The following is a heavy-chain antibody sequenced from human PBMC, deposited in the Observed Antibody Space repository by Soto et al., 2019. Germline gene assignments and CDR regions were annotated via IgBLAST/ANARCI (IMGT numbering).Heavy chain of an antibody. Sequence: QITLKESGPTLAKPTQTLTLTCIFSGFSFSADGVGVGWIRQPPGKALEWLALIYWDDDTRYSASLKSRLTITKDTPKNQVVLTMTNMDPVDTATYYCAHAYGGTSWPNDAFDVWGQGTVVTVSS. J-gene: IGHJ3*01. CDR1: GFSFSADGVG. CDR3: AHAYGGTSWPNDAFDV. CDR2: IYWDDDT. D-gene: IGHD2-2*01. V-gene: IGHV2-5*02.